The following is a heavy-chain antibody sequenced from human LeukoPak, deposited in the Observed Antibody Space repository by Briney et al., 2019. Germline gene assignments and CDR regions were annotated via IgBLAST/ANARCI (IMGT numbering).Heavy chain of an antibody. CDR2: ISGSGGST. V-gene: IGHV3-23*01. CDR3: AKRGVVIRVILVGFHREAYYFDS. CDR1: GITLSNYG. Sequence: GGSLRLSCAVSGITLSNYGMTWVRQAPGKGLEWVAGISGSGGSTNYADSVKGRFTISGDSPKNTLFLQMNSLRAEDTAVYFCAKRGVVIRVILVGFHREAYYFDSWGQGALVTVSS. D-gene: IGHD2-21*01. J-gene: IGHJ4*02.